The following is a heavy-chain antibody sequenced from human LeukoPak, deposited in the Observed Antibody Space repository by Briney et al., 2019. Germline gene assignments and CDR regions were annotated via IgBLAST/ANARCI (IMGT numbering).Heavy chain of an antibody. V-gene: IGHV1-18*01. J-gene: IGHJ5*02. CDR2: ISAYNGNT. CDR1: GYTFTSYG. D-gene: IGHD3-10*01. Sequence: VASVKVSCKASGYTFTSYGISWVRQAPGQGLEWMGWISAYNGNTNYAQKLQGRVTMTTDTSTSIAYMELRSLRSDDTAVYYCARARAHFFTMVRGMDWFDPWGQGTLVTVSS. CDR3: ARARAHFFTMVRGMDWFDP.